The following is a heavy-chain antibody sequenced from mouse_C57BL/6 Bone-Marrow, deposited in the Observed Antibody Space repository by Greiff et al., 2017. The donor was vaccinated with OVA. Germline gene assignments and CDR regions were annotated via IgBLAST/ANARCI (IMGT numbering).Heavy chain of an antibody. V-gene: IGHV5-4*01. D-gene: IGHD1-1*01. CDR1: GFTFSSYA. J-gene: IGHJ2*01. CDR2: ISDGGSYT. CDR3: ARDRAITTVVATDFDY. Sequence: EVMLVESGGGLVKPGGSLTLSCAASGFTFSSYAMSWVRQTPEKRLEWVATISDGGSYTYYPDNVKGRFTISRDNAKNNLYLQMSHLKSEDTAMYYCARDRAITTVVATDFDYWGQGTTLTVSS.